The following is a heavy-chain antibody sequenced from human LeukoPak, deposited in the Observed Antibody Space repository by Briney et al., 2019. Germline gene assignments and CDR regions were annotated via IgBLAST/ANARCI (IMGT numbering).Heavy chain of an antibody. D-gene: IGHD3-10*01. J-gene: IGHJ4*02. CDR1: GYSISSGYY. Sequence: SETLSFTCTVSGYSISSGYYWGWIRQPPGKGLEWIGSIYHSGSTYYNPSLKSRVTISVDTSKNQFSLKLSSVTAADTAVYYCARDTYYYGSGSLSFDYWGQGSLVTVSS. CDR3: ARDTYYYGSGSLSFDY. CDR2: IYHSGST. V-gene: IGHV4-38-2*02.